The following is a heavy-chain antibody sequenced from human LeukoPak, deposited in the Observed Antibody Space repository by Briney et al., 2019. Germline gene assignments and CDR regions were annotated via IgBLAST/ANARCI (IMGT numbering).Heavy chain of an antibody. CDR1: GFTFSSHL. V-gene: IGHV3-74*01. Sequence: GGSLRLSCAASGFTFSSHLMHWVRQAPGKGLVWVSRSSDGTYTNYADSVRGRFTISRDNAKNTLYLQMNSLRAEDTAVYYCARDFDYGGNPGVPVDYWGQGTLVTVSS. J-gene: IGHJ4*02. CDR3: ARDFDYGGNPGVPVDY. D-gene: IGHD4-23*01. CDR2: SSDGTYT.